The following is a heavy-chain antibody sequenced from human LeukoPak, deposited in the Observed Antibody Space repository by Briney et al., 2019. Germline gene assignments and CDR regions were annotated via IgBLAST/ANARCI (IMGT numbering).Heavy chain of an antibody. D-gene: IGHD6-13*01. V-gene: IGHV4-61*02. J-gene: IGHJ4*02. CDR1: GGSISSGSYY. CDR3: ASGTRYSSSWALDY. Sequence: SQTLSLTCTVSGGSISSGSYYWSWIRQPAGKGLEWIGRIYTSRSTNYNPSLKSRVTISVDTSKNQFSLKLSSVTAADTAVYYCASGTRYSSSWALDYWGQGTLVTVSS. CDR2: IYTSRST.